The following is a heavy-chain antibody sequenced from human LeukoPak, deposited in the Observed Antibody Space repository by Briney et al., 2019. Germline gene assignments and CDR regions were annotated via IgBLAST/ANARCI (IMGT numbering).Heavy chain of an antibody. J-gene: IGHJ4*02. CDR1: GFNFSSYW. Sequence: GGSLRLSCEGSGFNFSSYWMHWVRQAPGKGLLWVSRINNDGSSTREADSVKGRITISRDNAKNTLFLQMNSLRAEDTAVYHCAKDALSGWYGYSDYWGQGTLVTVSS. D-gene: IGHD6-19*01. CDR3: AKDALSGWYGYSDY. V-gene: IGHV3-74*01. CDR2: INNDGSST.